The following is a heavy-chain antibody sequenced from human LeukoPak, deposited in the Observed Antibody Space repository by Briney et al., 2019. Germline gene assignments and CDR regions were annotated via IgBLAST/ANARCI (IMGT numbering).Heavy chain of an antibody. CDR2: IIAIFGTA. V-gene: IGHV1-69*13. CDR1: GGTFSSYA. Sequence: SVKVSCKASGGTFSSYAISWVRQAPGQGLEWMGGIIAIFGTANYAQKFQGRVTITADESTSTAYMELSSLRSEDTAVYYCARGRPSYCSSTSCQGDYYYYMDVWGKGTTVTVSS. CDR3: ARGRPSYCSSTSCQGDYYYYMDV. D-gene: IGHD2-2*01. J-gene: IGHJ6*03.